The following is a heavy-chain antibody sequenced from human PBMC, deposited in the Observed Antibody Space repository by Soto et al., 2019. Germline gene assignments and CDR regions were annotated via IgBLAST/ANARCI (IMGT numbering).Heavy chain of an antibody. V-gene: IGHV4-61*01. CDR3: ARGRRWRHYYYYGMDV. CDR2: IYYSGST. J-gene: IGHJ6*02. CDR1: GGSVSSGSYY. Sequence: PSETLSLTCTVSGGSVSSGSYYWSWIRQPPGKGLEWIGYIYYSGSTNYNPSLKSRVTISVDTSKNQFSLKLSSVTAADTAVYYCARGRRWRHYYYYGMDVWGQGTTVTVSS. D-gene: IGHD2-21*02.